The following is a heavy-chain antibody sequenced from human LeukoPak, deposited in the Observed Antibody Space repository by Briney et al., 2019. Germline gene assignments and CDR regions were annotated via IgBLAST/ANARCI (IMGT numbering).Heavy chain of an antibody. J-gene: IGHJ4*02. D-gene: IGHD6-6*01. Sequence: ASVKVSCKAPGYTFTRYDISWVRQAPGQGLEWMGWIRTYNDNTHYAQKLQGRVTMTTDTSTRTVYMELKSLRSDDTAVYYCARIQSRIIAARPGNPAFDYWGRGTLVTVSS. CDR3: ARIQSRIIAARPGNPAFDY. CDR1: GYTFTRYD. V-gene: IGHV1-18*01. CDR2: IRTYNDNT.